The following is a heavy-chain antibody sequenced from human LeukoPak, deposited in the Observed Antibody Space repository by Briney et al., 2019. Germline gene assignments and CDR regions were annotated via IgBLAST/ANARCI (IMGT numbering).Heavy chain of an antibody. CDR2: SSSIGGRT. V-gene: IGHV3-23*01. D-gene: IGHD6-13*01. CDR1: GFTFSSHG. J-gene: IGHJ4*02. CDR3: VRGFSSSWGLPT. Sequence: GGSLRLSCAASGFTFSSHGMNWVRQAPGKGLEWVSGSSSIGGRTYYADSVKGRFTVTRDNSRNTLRLQMNSLRAEDTAVYYCVRGFSSSWGLPTWGQGTLVTVSS.